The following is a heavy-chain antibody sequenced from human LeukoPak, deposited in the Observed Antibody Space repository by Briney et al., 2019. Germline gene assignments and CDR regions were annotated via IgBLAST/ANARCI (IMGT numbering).Heavy chain of an antibody. Sequence: GGSLRLSCAASGFTFSIYWMSWVRQAPGKGLEWVANIKQDGSVKYYVDSVKGRFTISRDNANNSLYLQMNSLRAEDTAVYYCARGGDYLDFWGQGTLVTVSS. V-gene: IGHV3-7*05. CDR1: GFTFSIYW. CDR2: IKQDGSVK. CDR3: ARGGDYLDF. J-gene: IGHJ4*02.